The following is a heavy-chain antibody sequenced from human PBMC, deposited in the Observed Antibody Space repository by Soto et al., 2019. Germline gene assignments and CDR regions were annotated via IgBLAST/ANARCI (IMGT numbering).Heavy chain of an antibody. CDR1: GYTFTSYY. V-gene: IGHV1-46*01. CDR2: INPSGGST. D-gene: IGHD3-10*01. CDR3: ARAGVTMVRGVIILDY. Sequence: GASVKVSCKASGYTFTSYYMHWVRQAPGQGLEWMGIINPSGGSTSYAQKFQGRVTMTRDTSTSTVYMELSSLRSEDTAVYYCARAGVTMVRGVIILDYWGQGTLVTVSS. J-gene: IGHJ4*02.